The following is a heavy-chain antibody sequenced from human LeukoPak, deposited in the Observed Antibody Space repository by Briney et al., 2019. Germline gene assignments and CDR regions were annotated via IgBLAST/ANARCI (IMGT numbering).Heavy chain of an antibody. V-gene: IGHV3-7*01. CDR1: GFTFSNYW. D-gene: IGHD3-3*01. Sequence: GGSLRLSCAASGFTFSNYWMSWVRQAPGKGLEWVANIKPDGSEKYYVDSVKGRFTISRDNAENLLHLQMNSLRAEDTAVYYCARGITIFADFDYWGQGTLVTVSS. CDR3: ARGITIFADFDY. J-gene: IGHJ4*02. CDR2: IKPDGSEK.